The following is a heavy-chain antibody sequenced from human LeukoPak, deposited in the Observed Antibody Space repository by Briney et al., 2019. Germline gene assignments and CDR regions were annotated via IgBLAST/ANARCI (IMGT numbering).Heavy chain of an antibody. J-gene: IGHJ4*02. CDR2: MHYSGST. CDR3: TGDYGDYVIGH. D-gene: IGHD4-17*01. CDR1: GGSISSTTYY. Sequence: PSETLSLTCTVSGGSISSTTYYWGWIRQPPGKGLEWIGSMHYSGSTYYNPSLNSRVTISLDTSKNLFSLRLSSVTAADTAVYYCTGDYGDYVIGHWGQGTLVTVSP. V-gene: IGHV4-39*01.